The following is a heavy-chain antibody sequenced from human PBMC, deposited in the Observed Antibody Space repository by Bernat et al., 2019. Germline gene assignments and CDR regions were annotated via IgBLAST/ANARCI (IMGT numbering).Heavy chain of an antibody. Sequence: QVQLVESGGGVVQPGRSLRLSCAASGFTFSSYGRHGVRQAPAKALEWVAVISYDGSNKYYADSVKGRFTISRDSSKNTLYLQMSSLSDEDTAIYYCAKVGGDAYYGSGSPIDYWGQGTLVTVSS. CDR2: ISYDGSNK. J-gene: IGHJ4*02. V-gene: IGHV3-30*18. CDR3: AKVGGDAYYGSGSPIDY. CDR1: GFTFSSYG. D-gene: IGHD3-10*01.